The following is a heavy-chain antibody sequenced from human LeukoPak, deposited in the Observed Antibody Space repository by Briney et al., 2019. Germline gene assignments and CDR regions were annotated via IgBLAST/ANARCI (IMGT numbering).Heavy chain of an antibody. CDR3: ARRAGGYSHPYDY. V-gene: IGHV3-53*01. D-gene: IGHD4-23*01. CDR1: GFTVSGNY. J-gene: IGHJ4*02. CDR2: IYSDDTA. Sequence: GGSLRLSCAVSGFTVSGNYMSWIRQGPGKGLEWVSLIYSDDTALYADSVKGRFTIPRDISKNTLYLQMSSLRAEDTAVYYCARRAGGYSHPYDYWGQGVLVTVSS.